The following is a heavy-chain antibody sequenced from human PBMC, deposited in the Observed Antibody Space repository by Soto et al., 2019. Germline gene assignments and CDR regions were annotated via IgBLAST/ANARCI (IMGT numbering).Heavy chain of an antibody. CDR2: INDRGSI. J-gene: IGHJ2*01. Sequence: QVQLQQWGAGPLRPLETLSLTCGVSGGSFSGYYWAWIRQSPGKGLEWIGEINDRGSINYNPCLKIRVSISVDTSKNHYSLNLRSVTAADTAVYYCARESHDILTGPPWVWYFDLWGRGTLVTVSS. CDR1: GGSFSGYY. V-gene: IGHV4-34*01. D-gene: IGHD3-9*01. CDR3: ARESHDILTGPPWVWYFDL.